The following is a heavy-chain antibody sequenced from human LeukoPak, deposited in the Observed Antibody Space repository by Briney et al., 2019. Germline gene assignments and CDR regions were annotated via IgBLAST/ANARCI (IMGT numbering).Heavy chain of an antibody. CDR1: GFTFSSYW. CDR2: IKQDGSEK. Sequence: GGSLRLSCAASGFTFSSYWMSWVRQAPGKGLEWVASIKQDGSEKDYADSVKGRFTISRDNAKNSLYLQMNSLRADDTAVYYCARSEKNYDFWTGEDYWGQGTLVTDSS. V-gene: IGHV3-7*01. J-gene: IGHJ4*02. D-gene: IGHD3-3*01. CDR3: ARSEKNYDFWTGEDY.